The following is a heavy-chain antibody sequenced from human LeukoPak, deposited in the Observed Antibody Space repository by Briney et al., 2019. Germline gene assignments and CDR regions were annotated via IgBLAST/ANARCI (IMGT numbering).Heavy chain of an antibody. CDR2: INHSGST. CDR1: GFTFSSYA. CDR3: ARHRPYSSSWYRGGDFDY. D-gene: IGHD6-13*01. V-gene: IGHV4-34*01. J-gene: IGHJ4*02. Sequence: GSLRLSCAASGFTFSSYAMSWVRQPPGKGLEWIGEINHSGSTNYDPSLKSRVTISVDTSKNQFSLKLSSVTAADTAVYYCARHRPYSSSWYRGGDFDYWGQGTLVTVSS.